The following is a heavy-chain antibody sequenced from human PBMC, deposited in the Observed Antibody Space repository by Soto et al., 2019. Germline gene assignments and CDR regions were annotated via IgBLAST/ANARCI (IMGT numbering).Heavy chain of an antibody. D-gene: IGHD3-3*01. V-gene: IGHV4-34*01. Sequence: PSETLSLTCAVYGGSFSGYYWSWIRQPPGKGLEWIGEINHSGSTNYNPSLKSRVTISVDTSKNQFSLKLSSVTAADTAVYYCARAGPPYYDFWSGYQNHYYMDVWGKGTTVTAP. J-gene: IGHJ6*03. CDR2: INHSGST. CDR3: ARAGPPYYDFWSGYQNHYYMDV. CDR1: GGSFSGYY.